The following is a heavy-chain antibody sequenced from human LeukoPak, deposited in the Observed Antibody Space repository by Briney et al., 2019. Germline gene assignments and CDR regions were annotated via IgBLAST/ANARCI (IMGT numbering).Heavy chain of an antibody. CDR2: IYYSGST. Sequence: SETLSLTCTVSRDSISSGDYYWGWLRQPRGKGLEWIGYIYYSGSTYYNPSLKSLFTKTVETFKNQFSLELSSVTAADTAVYYGARGWGRVPAAITGWFDLWGQGTLVTVSS. V-gene: IGHV4-30-4*01. J-gene: IGHJ5*02. CDR1: RDSISSGDYY. CDR3: ARGWGRVPAAITGWFDL. D-gene: IGHD2-2*01.